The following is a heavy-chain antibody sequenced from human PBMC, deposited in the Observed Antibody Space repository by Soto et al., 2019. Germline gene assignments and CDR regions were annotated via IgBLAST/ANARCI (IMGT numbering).Heavy chain of an antibody. CDR3: AKRGYSSGWPHDYFDY. V-gene: IGHV3-23*01. Sequence: GGSLRLSCAASGFTFSSYAMSWVRQAPGKGLEWVSAISGSGGSTYYADSVKGRFTISRDNSKNTLYLQMNSLRAEDTAVYYCAKRGYSSGWPHDYFDYWGQGTLVTVSS. CDR2: ISGSGGST. CDR1: GFTFSSYA. J-gene: IGHJ4*02. D-gene: IGHD6-19*01.